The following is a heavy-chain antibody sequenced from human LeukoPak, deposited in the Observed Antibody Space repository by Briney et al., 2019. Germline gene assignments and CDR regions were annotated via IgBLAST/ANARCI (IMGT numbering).Heavy chain of an antibody. V-gene: IGHV1-18*01. Sequence: ASVKVSCKASGYTFTGYGISWVRQAPGQGLEWMGWINAYNGNTNYAQKLQGRVTMTTDTSTSTAYMELRSLRSDDTAVYYCARVVSYYDSSGYYDDAFDIWGQGTMVTVSS. J-gene: IGHJ3*02. CDR3: ARVVSYYDSSGYYDDAFDI. CDR2: INAYNGNT. CDR1: GYTFTGYG. D-gene: IGHD3-22*01.